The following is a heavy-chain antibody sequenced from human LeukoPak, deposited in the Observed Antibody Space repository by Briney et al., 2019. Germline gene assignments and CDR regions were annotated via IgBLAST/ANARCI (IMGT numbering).Heavy chain of an antibody. V-gene: IGHV3-30-3*01. J-gene: IGHJ4*02. CDR1: GFTFSTYA. Sequence: GGSLRLSCAASGFTFSTYAMHWVRQAPGKGLEWVAVILYDGSNEHYTDSVRGRFTISRGSSKNTLYLQMNTLRAEDTAVYYCARDYNWSPDYWGQGTLVTVSS. CDR2: ILYDGSNE. D-gene: IGHD1-20*01. CDR3: ARDYNWSPDY.